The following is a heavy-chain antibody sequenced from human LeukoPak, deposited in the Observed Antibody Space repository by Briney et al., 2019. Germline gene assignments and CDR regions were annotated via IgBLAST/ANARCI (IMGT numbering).Heavy chain of an antibody. D-gene: IGHD3-22*01. Sequence: ASVKVSCKASGNTFTGYYMHWVRQAPGQRLEWMGWINAGNGNTKYSQKFQVRVTITRDTSASTAYMELSSLRSEDTAVYYCARARNDYDSSGYGSWGQGTLVTVSS. CDR1: GNTFTGYY. CDR2: INAGNGNT. J-gene: IGHJ5*02. V-gene: IGHV1-3*01. CDR3: ARARNDYDSSGYGS.